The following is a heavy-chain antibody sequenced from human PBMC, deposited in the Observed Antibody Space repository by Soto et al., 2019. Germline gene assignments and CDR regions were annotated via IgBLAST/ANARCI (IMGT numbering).Heavy chain of an antibody. CDR1: GGSISSGGYT. D-gene: IGHD1-26*01. V-gene: IGHV4-30-2*01. Sequence: PSETLSLTCAVSGGSISSGGYTWSWIRQPPGKGLEWIGYIYHSGSTYYNPSLKSRVTISVDRSKNQFSLKLSSVTAADTAVYYCARTKSKVGSFDYLGQGTLVTVSS. CDR2: IYHSGST. CDR3: ARTKSKVGSFDY. J-gene: IGHJ4*02.